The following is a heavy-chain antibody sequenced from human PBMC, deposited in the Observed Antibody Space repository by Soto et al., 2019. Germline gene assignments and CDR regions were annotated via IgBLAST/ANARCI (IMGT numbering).Heavy chain of an antibody. CDR3: ARGLISGSHYSGGWYYFDS. J-gene: IGHJ4*02. V-gene: IGHV4-34*01. Sequence: SETLSLTCAVYGESFSGYIWTWIRQTPGKGLQWIGQINHSGSANYNPSLKSRVTISVHTSNSQFSLELNSVTAADTAVYYCARGLISGSHYSGGWYYFDSWGQGTQVTVSS. D-gene: IGHD1-26*01. CDR2: INHSGSA. CDR1: GESFSGYI.